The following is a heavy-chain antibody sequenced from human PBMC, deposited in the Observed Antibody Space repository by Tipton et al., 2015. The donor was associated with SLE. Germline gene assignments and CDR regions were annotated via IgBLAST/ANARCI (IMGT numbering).Heavy chain of an antibody. D-gene: IGHD1-14*01. CDR3: AREAVDKDRALDI. CDR2: IFSSGDT. CDR1: GGSISSGYYF. J-gene: IGHJ3*02. V-gene: IGHV4-61*02. Sequence: TLSLTCTVSGGSISSGYYFWSWVRQPAGRGLEWFGRIFSSGDTNYNPSLKSRVTISLDTSKNQVSLRLTSLTAADTAVYYCAREAVDKDRALDIWGQGTTVIVSS.